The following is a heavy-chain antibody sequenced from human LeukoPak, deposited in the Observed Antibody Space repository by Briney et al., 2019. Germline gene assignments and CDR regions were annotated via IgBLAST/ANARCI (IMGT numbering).Heavy chain of an antibody. CDR1: GFTFSSYA. J-gene: IGHJ4*02. D-gene: IGHD3-3*01. CDR3: ARGVPPPDY. Sequence: PGGSLRLSCGASGFTFSSYAMHWVRQAPGKGLEYVSAISSNGGTTSYANSVKGRFTISRDNSKNTLYLQMGSLRAEDMAVYYCARGVPPPDYWGQGTLVTVSS. CDR2: ISSNGGTT. V-gene: IGHV3-64*01.